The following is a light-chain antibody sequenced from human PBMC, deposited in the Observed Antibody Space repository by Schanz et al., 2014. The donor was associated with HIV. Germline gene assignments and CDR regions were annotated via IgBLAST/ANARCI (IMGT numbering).Light chain of an antibody. CDR1: SSDVPAYNY. CDR3: SSYAGSNTWV. CDR2: DVS. V-gene: IGLV2-8*01. Sequence: QSALTQPPSASGSAGQSVTISCTGISSDVPAYNYVSWYQQHPGNAPKLMIYDVSNRPSGVSYRFSGSKSGNTASLAISGLQAEDEADYYCSSYAGSNTWVFSGGTKLPVL. J-gene: IGLJ3*02.